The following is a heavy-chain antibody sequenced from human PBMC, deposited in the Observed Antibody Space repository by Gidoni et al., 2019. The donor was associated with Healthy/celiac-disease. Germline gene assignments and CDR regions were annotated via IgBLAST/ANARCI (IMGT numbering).Heavy chain of an antibody. J-gene: IGHJ4*02. D-gene: IGHD2-21*02. CDR3: AKATGDLAYCGGDCYSWGDYFDY. V-gene: IGHV3-23*01. CDR2: SSGSVGST. CDR1: GFTFSSYA. Sequence: EVQLLESGGGLVQPGGSLRPSCAASGFTFSSYAMIWVRPAPGKGPVVVSASSGSVGSTDYADSVKGRFTISRDNSKNTLYLQMNSLRAEDTAVYYCAKATGDLAYCGGDCYSWGDYFDYWGQGTLVTVSS.